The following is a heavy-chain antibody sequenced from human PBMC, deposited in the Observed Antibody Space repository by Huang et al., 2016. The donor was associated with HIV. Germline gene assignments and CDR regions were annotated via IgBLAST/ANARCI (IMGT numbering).Heavy chain of an antibody. J-gene: IGHJ4*02. D-gene: IGHD6-13*01. CDR3: ASEIAAASIDY. Sequence: EVQLVESGGGLVKPGGSLRLSCAASGFTFSSYSMNWVRQAPGKGLEWVSSSSSSRSYIYYADSVKGRFTISRDNAKISLYLQMNSLRAEDTAVYYCASEIAAASIDYWGQGTLVTVSS. V-gene: IGHV3-21*01. CDR1: GFTFSSYS. CDR2: SSSSRSYI.